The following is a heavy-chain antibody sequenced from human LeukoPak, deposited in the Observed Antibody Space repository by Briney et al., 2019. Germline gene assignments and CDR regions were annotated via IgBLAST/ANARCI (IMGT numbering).Heavy chain of an antibody. CDR3: ARRGTGHGMDV. CDR1: GFTFSNYW. J-gene: IGHJ6*02. CDR2: IEQDGSET. V-gene: IGHV3-7*01. Sequence: PGGSLRLSCAASGFTFSNYWMNWVRQAPGKGLEWVANIEQDGSETYYVDSVKGRFTISRDNAKNTLFLQMNSLRAEDTAVYYCARRGTGHGMDVWGQGTTVIVSS. D-gene: IGHD1-1*01.